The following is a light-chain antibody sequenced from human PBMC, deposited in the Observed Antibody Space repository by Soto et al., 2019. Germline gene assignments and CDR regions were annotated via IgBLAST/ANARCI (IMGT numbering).Light chain of an antibody. CDR1: QSVSSH. CDR2: GAS. J-gene: IGKJ1*01. V-gene: IGKV3-15*01. Sequence: EIVMTQSPGTLSVSPGARVTLSCRASQSVSSHLAWYQQKPGQAPRLLIYGASTRATGIPARFSGSGSGTEFTLTISSLQSEDFVLYYCQQYKTWRTFGQGTKVEIK. CDR3: QQYKTWRT.